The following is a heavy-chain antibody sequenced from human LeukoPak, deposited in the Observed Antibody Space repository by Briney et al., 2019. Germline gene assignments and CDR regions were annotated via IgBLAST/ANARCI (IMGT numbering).Heavy chain of an antibody. CDR1: GFTFSSYA. V-gene: IGHV3-23*01. CDR2: ISGSGGST. J-gene: IGHJ4*02. Sequence: GGPLRLSCAASGFTFSSYAMSWVRQAPGKGLEWVSAISGSGGSTYYADSVKGRFTISRDNSKNTLYLQMNSLRAEDTAVYYCAREGGGYSGNFDYWGQGTLVTVSS. CDR3: AREGGGYSGNFDY. D-gene: IGHD5-24*01.